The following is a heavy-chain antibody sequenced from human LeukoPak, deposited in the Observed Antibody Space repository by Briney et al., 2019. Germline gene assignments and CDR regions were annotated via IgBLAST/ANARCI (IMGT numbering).Heavy chain of an antibody. Sequence: GGSLRLSCAASGFTFSRYALNWARQAPGKGLEWVSTVSVSGGSTYYADSVKGRFTISRDNSENTLYLQMNSLRAEDTAVYYCAKDVKAGSGAYYFDYWGQGTLVTVSS. CDR3: AKDVKAGSGAYYFDY. V-gene: IGHV3-23*01. D-gene: IGHD3-3*01. CDR2: VSVSGGST. J-gene: IGHJ4*02. CDR1: GFTFSRYA.